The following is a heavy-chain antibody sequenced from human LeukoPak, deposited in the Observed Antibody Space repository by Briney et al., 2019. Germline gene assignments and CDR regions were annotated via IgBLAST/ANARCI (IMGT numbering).Heavy chain of an antibody. Sequence: PSETLSLTCTVSGGSINSYYWNWIRQSAGKGLEWIGRIYIGGSTNYNPSLKSRVTMSLDASKNQVSVNLNSVTAADTAIYYCARERHGGYSYGFSFDYWGQGTLLTVSS. CDR3: ARERHGGYSYGFSFDY. CDR2: IYIGGST. D-gene: IGHD5-18*01. J-gene: IGHJ4*02. CDR1: GGSINSYY. V-gene: IGHV4-4*07.